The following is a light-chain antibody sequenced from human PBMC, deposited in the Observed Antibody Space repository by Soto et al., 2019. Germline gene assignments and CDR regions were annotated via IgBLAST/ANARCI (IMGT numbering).Light chain of an antibody. Sequence: DIQMTHCPSTLSASVGDRVTITCRASQSISSWLAWYQQKPGKAPKLLIYHASSLESGVPSRFSGSGSGTEFTLTISSLQPDDFATYYCQHYNSYSEAFGQGTKVDIK. J-gene: IGKJ1*01. CDR3: QHYNSYSEA. CDR2: HAS. V-gene: IGKV1-5*01. CDR1: QSISSW.